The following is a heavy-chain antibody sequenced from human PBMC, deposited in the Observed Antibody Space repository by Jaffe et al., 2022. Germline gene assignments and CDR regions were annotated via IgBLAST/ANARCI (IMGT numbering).Heavy chain of an antibody. CDR3: ARWNYGDFLPGYFDY. Sequence: EVQLVESGGGLVQPGGSLRLSCAASGFTFSSYAMHWVRQAPGKGLEYVSAISSNGGSTYYANSVKGRFTISRDNSKNTLYLQMGSLRAEDMAVYYCARWNYGDFLPGYFDYWGQGTLVTVSS. CDR2: ISSNGGST. J-gene: IGHJ4*02. D-gene: IGHD4-17*01. CDR1: GFTFSSYA. V-gene: IGHV3-64*01.